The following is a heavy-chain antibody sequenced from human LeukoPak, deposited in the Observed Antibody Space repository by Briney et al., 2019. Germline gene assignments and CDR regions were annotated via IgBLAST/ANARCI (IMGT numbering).Heavy chain of an antibody. V-gene: IGHV3-74*01. CDR2: INSDGSST. CDR1: GFTFSSYW. D-gene: IGHD6-19*01. CDR3: AKAVAANYYFDY. Sequence: GGSLRLSCAASGFTFSSYWMHWVRQAPGKGLVWVSRINSDGSSTSYADSVKGRFTISRDNAKNTLYLQMNSLRAEDTAVYYCAKAVAANYYFDYWGQGTLVTVSS. J-gene: IGHJ4*02.